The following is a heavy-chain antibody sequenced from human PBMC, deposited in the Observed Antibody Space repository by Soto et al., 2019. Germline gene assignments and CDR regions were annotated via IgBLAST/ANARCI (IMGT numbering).Heavy chain of an antibody. CDR3: ARDIRVEDAARYYGMDV. CDR2: IYTSGST. Sequence: PSETLSLTCTVSGGSISSYYWSWIRQPAGKGLEWIGRIYTSGSTNYNPSLKSRVTMSVDTSKNQFSLKLSSVTAADTAVYYCARDIRVEDAARYYGMDVWGQGTTVTVSS. J-gene: IGHJ6*02. D-gene: IGHD3-10*01. V-gene: IGHV4-4*07. CDR1: GGSISSYY.